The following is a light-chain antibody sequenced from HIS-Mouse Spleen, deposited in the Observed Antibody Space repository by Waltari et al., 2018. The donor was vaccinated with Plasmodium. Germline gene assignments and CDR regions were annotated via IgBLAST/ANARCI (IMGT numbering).Light chain of an antibody. J-gene: IGKJ1*01. Sequence: DIQMTQSPSTLSASVGDRVTITCRASQSISSWLAWYQQNPGKAPKLLIYKASSLESGVPSRFSGSGSGTEFTLTISSLQPDDFATYYCQQYNNYSWTFGQGTKVEIK. CDR3: QQYNNYSWT. CDR2: KAS. V-gene: IGKV1-5*03. CDR1: QSISSW.